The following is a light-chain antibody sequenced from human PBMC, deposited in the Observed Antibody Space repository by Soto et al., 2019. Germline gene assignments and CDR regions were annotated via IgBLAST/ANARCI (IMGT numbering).Light chain of an antibody. Sequence: EIVLTQSPATLSSFPGERVTLSCRASQYINTSLAWYQHRPGQAPRLLIYQTSIRAAGIPARFSASGSGTDFTLTISDVQPEDFALYYCHQRQSWPRTFGQGTKVDI. CDR2: QTS. J-gene: IGKJ1*01. CDR1: QYINTS. CDR3: HQRQSWPRT. V-gene: IGKV3-11*01.